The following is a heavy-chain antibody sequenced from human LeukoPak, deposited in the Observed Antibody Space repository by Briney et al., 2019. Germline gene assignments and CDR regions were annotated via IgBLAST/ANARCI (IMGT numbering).Heavy chain of an antibody. CDR1: GYTFTTYY. J-gene: IGHJ5*02. V-gene: IGHV1-46*01. CDR3: AREGGGMSSVTWGWFDP. Sequence: GASVKVSCKASGYTFTTYYIHWVRQAPGQGLEWMGIINPSDGSSNYVQKFQGRVTMSRDTSTSTAYMALSSLRSEDTAVYYCAREGGGMSSVTWGWFDPWGQGTLVTVSS. CDR2: INPSDGSS. D-gene: IGHD4-17*01.